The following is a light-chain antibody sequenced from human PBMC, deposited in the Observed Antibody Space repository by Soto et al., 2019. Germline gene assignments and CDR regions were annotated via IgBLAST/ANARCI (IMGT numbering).Light chain of an antibody. CDR1: QIFGSNY. CDR2: GAS. CDR3: QQYGGSPWT. J-gene: IGKJ1*01. V-gene: IGKV3-20*01. Sequence: EIVLTQSPGTLSLSPGERATLSCRASQIFGSNYLAWYQQKPGQAPRLLIYGASSSATGIPDRFSGSGSGTDFTLTISRLEPEDFAVYYCQQYGGSPWTFGQGTKVDIK.